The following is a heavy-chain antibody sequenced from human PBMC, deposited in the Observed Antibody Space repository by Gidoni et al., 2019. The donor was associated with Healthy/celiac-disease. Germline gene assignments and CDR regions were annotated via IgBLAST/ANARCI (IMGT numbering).Heavy chain of an antibody. CDR1: GFTFRSYS. J-gene: IGHJ4*02. Sequence: EVQLVESGGCLVKPGGSLRLSCAASGFTFRSYSMHWVRQAPGKGLEWVSSISSSSSYIYYADSVKGRFTISRDNAKNSLYLQMNSLRAEDTAVYYCAREMRGMVRGGFDYWGQGTLVTVSS. V-gene: IGHV3-21*01. CDR2: ISSSSSYI. D-gene: IGHD3-10*01. CDR3: AREMRGMVRGGFDY.